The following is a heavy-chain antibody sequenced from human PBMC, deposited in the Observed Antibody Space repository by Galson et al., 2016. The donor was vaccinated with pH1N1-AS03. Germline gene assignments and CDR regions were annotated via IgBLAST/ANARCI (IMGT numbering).Heavy chain of an antibody. D-gene: IGHD2-2*01. Sequence: SLRLSCAASGFMFSKYWMNWVRQAPGKGLEWVANIKEDGSEKDHVDSVKGRFTISRDNAKYSLYLHMNSLRAEDTAVYYCTRGWPLVVPGTIVRYYYYMDVRGKGTTVTVSS. V-gene: IGHV3-7*01. CDR2: IKEDGSEK. J-gene: IGHJ6*03. CDR1: GFMFSKYW. CDR3: TRGWPLVVPGTIVRYYYYMDV.